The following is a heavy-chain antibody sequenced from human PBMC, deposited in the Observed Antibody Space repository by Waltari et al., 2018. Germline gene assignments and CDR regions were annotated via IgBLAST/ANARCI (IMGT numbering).Heavy chain of an antibody. V-gene: IGHV3-23*01. CDR3: AKRGVFGLGNTFKNNWFDS. D-gene: IGHD3-10*01. J-gene: IGHJ5*01. Sequence: GLGKWLGWVSTMSGNGRCTNYSDSAKGRFTITRDYSTNTRDLQMTGLRAEDTAVYYCAKRGVFGLGNTFKNNWFDSWGQGTLVTVSS. CDR2: MSGNGRCT.